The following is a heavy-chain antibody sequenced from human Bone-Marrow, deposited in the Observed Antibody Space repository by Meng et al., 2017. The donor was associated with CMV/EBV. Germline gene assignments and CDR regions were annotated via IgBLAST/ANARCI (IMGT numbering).Heavy chain of an antibody. CDR2: INTHNGNT. D-gene: IGHD3-16*01. CDR1: GYTSTNYG. V-gene: IGHV1-18*01. CDR3: ASGATVHKD. J-gene: IGHJ4*02. Sequence: KFSCKTVGYTSTNYGITWLRQAPGQGPEWMGWINTHNGNTRYAQNFQGRVTMTTDTSTSTVYMELRSLRSDDTAVYFCASGATVHKDWGQGTLVTVSS.